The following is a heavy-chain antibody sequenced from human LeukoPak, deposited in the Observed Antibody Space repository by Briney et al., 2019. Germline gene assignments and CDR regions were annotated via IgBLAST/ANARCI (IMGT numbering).Heavy chain of an antibody. CDR2: IYYSGST. J-gene: IGHJ4*02. Sequence: SETLSLTCTVSGGSISSSSYYWGWIRQPPGKGLEWIGSIYYSGSTYYNPSLKSRVTISVDTSKNQFPLKLSSVTAADTAVYYCARHEIPLNYFDYWGQGTLVTVSS. D-gene: IGHD2-21*01. CDR1: GGSISSSSYY. V-gene: IGHV4-39*01. CDR3: ARHEIPLNYFDY.